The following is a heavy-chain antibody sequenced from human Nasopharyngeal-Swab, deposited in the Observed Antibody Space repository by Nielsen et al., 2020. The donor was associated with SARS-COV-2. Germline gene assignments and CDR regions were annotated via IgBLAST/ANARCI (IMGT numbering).Heavy chain of an antibody. Sequence: SETLSLTCTVSGDSISSYYWSWIRQPPGKGLEWIGYIYYRGSTNCNPSLKSRVTISVDTSKSQFSLRLSSVTAADTAVYFCARLHPNWYCDLWGRGTLVTVSS. CDR2: IYYRGST. CDR1: GDSISSYY. CDR3: ARLHPNWYCDL. J-gene: IGHJ2*01. V-gene: IGHV4-59*08.